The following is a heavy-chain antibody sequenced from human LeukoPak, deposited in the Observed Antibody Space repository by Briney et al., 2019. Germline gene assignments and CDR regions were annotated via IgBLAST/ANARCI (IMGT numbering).Heavy chain of an antibody. CDR1: GFTFSSYW. V-gene: IGHV4-39*01. CDR2: MHYRGTT. D-gene: IGHD5-24*01. Sequence: PGGSLRLSCAASGFTFSSYWMSCVRQPPGKGLEWIGSMHYRGTTYYIPSLKSRVTISVDTSKNQFSLKLSSVTAADTAVYYCARHEEEDGYNAKTFDFWGQGTLVTVSS. CDR3: ARHEEEDGYNAKTFDF. J-gene: IGHJ4*02.